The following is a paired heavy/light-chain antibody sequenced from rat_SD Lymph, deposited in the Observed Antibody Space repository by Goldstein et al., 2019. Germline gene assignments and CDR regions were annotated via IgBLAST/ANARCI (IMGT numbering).Heavy chain of an antibody. D-gene: IGHD5-1*01. CDR3: TRRGWERPFDY. Sequence: QVNLLQSRAALVKPGASVKLSCKASGYTFTDYYIHWVKQSHGKSLEWIGYINPNSGYTNYNEKFKSKATLTVDKSTNTAYMELSRLTSEDSATYYCTRRGWERPFDYWGQGVMVTVSS. V-gene: IGHV1-38*01. J-gene: IGHJ2*01. CDR1: GYTFTDYY. CDR2: INPNSGYT.
Light chain of an antibody. CDR3: LQHNSWPYT. Sequence: DIQMTQSPSFLSASVGDRVTLSCKASQNINKYLAWYQQKLGEAPKLLIYNANSLQTGIPSRFSGSGSGTDFTLTISSLQPEDVATYFCLQHNSWPYTFGAGTKLELK. J-gene: IGKJ2-3*01. CDR1: QNINKY. CDR2: NAN. V-gene: IGKV22S2*01.